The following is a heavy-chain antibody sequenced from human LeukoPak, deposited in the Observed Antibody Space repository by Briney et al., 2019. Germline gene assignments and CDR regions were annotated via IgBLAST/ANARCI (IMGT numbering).Heavy chain of an antibody. Sequence: GGSLRLSCAASGFTFGDYYMSWIRQAPGKGLEWVSYISSSGSTIYYADSVKGRFTISRDNAKNSLYLQMNSLRAEDTAVYYCARDVRELGHDFDYWGQGTLVTVSS. CDR2: ISSSGSTI. CDR3: ARDVRELGHDFDY. D-gene: IGHD3-10*02. J-gene: IGHJ4*02. V-gene: IGHV3-11*01. CDR1: GFTFGDYY.